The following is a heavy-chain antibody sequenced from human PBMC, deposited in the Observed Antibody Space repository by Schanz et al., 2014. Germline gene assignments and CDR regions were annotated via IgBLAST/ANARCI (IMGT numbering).Heavy chain of an antibody. J-gene: IGHJ4*02. D-gene: IGHD3-10*01. V-gene: IGHV3-9*01. CDR1: GFNFRNYW. Sequence: QLVESGGGLVQPGGSLRLSCVVSGFNFRNYWMSWVRQAPGKGLEWVSSISWNSGSIDYADSVKGRFTISRDNAKNSLYLQMNSLRAEDTALYYCAKDGIMVQGVIWERYFDSWGQGTLVTVSS. CDR2: ISWNSGSI. CDR3: AKDGIMVQGVIWERYFDS.